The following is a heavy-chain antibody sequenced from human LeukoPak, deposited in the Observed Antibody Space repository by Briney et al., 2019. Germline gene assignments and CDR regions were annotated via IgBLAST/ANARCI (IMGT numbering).Heavy chain of an antibody. J-gene: IGHJ4*02. CDR1: GGSISSSSYY. Sequence: SETLSLTCTVSGGSISSSSYYWGWIRQPPGKGLEWIGSIYYSGSTNYNPSLKSRVTISVDTSKNQFSLKLSSVTAADTAVYYCARAPYGDFDYWGQGTLVTVSS. CDR2: IYYSGST. CDR3: ARAPYGDFDY. D-gene: IGHD4-17*01. V-gene: IGHV4-39*07.